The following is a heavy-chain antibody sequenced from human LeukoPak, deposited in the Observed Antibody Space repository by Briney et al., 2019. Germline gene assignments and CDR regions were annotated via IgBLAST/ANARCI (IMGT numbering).Heavy chain of an antibody. Sequence: GASVKVSCKASGYSFTGHYMHWVRQAPGQELVGVGWISPNGGCTSYAQTFQDRVTMTRDTSISTAYMELSRLRSGDAAVYFSSRPSGDYRDYFCEYWGQGTLVTVSS. CDR1: GYSFTGHY. J-gene: IGHJ4*02. V-gene: IGHV1-2*02. CDR2: ISPNGGCT. CDR3: SRPSGDYRDYFCEY. D-gene: IGHD4-17*01.